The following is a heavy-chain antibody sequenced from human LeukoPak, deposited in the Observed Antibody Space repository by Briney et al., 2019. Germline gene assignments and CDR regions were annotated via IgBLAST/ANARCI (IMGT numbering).Heavy chain of an antibody. CDR2: IYSSGRT. CDR3: ARDLGGSYSSETWFDP. D-gene: IGHD1-26*01. J-gene: IGHJ5*02. V-gene: IGHV4-61*02. CDR1: GDSISSGSYY. Sequence: SQTLSLTCTVSGDSISSGSYYWSWIRQPAGEGLEWIGRIYSSGRTHYSPSLKSRVAISVDTSKNRYSLRLSSVTAADTAVYYCARDLGGSYSSETWFDPWGQGTLVTVSS.